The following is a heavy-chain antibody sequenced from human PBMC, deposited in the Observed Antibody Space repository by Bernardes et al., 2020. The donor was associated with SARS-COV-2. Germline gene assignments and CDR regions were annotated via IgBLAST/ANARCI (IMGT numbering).Heavy chain of an antibody. CDR3: VRGGSSDFDY. J-gene: IGHJ4*02. Sequence: GGSLRLSCAASGFTFSVSWMHWVRQAPGKGLVWVSRINYDGSSTRFADSVKGRFTISRDNAKNTLYLQMDSLRAEDTAVYYCVRGGSSDFDYWGQGTLVTVSS. D-gene: IGHD6-6*01. V-gene: IGHV3-74*01. CDR2: INYDGSST. CDR1: GFTFSVSW.